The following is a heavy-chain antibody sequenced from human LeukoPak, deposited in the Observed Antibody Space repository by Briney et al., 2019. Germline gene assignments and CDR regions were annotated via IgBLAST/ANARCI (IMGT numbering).Heavy chain of an antibody. V-gene: IGHV3-74*01. CDR2: INTDGSNT. D-gene: IGHD3-16*01. CDR3: AKLMRHMMEDVLDL. CDR1: GFTFDYYW. J-gene: IGHJ3*01. Sequence: GGSLRLSCAASGFTFDYYWMHWVRQAPGKGLMWVSRINTDGSNTHYADSVKGRFTISRDNAKNTLYLQMNSLRAADTAVYYCAKLMRHMMEDVLDLWGQGTVVTVSS.